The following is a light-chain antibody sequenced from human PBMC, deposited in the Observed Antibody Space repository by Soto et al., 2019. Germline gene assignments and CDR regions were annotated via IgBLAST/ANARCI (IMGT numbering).Light chain of an antibody. CDR2: GDN. Sequence: QSVLTQPPSVSGAPGQRVTISCTGSSANIGAGYDIHWYQQLPGIAPKLLIYGDNNRPSGVPDRFSVSKSGTSASLAITGLQAEDEAGYYCQSYDSSLGGSVFGGGTKLTVL. V-gene: IGLV1-40*01. J-gene: IGLJ3*02. CDR3: QSYDSSLGGSV. CDR1: SANIGAGYD.